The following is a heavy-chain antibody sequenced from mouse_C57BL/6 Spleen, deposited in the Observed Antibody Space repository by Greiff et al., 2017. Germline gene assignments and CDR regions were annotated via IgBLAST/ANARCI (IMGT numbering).Heavy chain of an antibody. Sequence: VQLQQSGPELVKPGASVKISCKASGYTFTDYYMNWVKQSHGKSLEWIGDINPNNGGTSYNQKFKGKATLTVDKSSSTAYMELRSLTSEDSAVYYCATTVVATVDYWGQGTSVTVSS. V-gene: IGHV1-26*01. CDR2: INPNNGGT. D-gene: IGHD1-1*01. J-gene: IGHJ4*01. CDR3: ATTVVATVDY. CDR1: GYTFTDYY.